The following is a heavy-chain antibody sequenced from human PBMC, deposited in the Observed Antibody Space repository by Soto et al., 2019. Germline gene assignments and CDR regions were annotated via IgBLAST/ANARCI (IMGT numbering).Heavy chain of an antibody. J-gene: IGHJ4*02. D-gene: IGHD4-17*01. CDR2: ISTDGSRT. CDR1: GFTFSSYA. Sequence: GGSLRLSCSASGFTFSSYAMDWVRQAPGQGLEWLSAISTDGSRTFYADSVKGRFTISRDNSKNTLYLQMSSLRAEDTAVYYCLKDSFRAGVITVTLLSYWGQGTLVTVSS. V-gene: IGHV3-64D*06. CDR3: LKDSFRAGVITVTLLSY.